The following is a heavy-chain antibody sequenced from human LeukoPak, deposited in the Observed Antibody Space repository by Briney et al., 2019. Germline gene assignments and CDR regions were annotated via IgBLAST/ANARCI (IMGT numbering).Heavy chain of an antibody. CDR1: GYTFTSYG. CDR2: ISAYNGNT. J-gene: IGHJ5*02. V-gene: IGHV1-18*01. CDR3: ARAPMVATINWFDP. D-gene: IGHD5-12*01. Sequence: ASVKVSCKASGYTFTSYGISWVRQAPGQGLEWMGWISAYNGNTNYAQKLQGRVTMTTDTSTSTAYMELRSLRSDDTAVYYCARAPMVATINWFDPWGQGTLVTVSS.